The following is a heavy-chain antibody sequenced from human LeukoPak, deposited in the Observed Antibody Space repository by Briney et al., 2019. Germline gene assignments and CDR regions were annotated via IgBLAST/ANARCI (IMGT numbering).Heavy chain of an antibody. CDR1: GFTFSTYS. J-gene: IGHJ2*01. Sequence: GGSLRLSCAASGFTFSTYSMNWVRQAPGKGLEWVSYISAGSSIIYYADSVKGRFTISRDNAKSSLYLQMNSLRAEDTAVYYCASDTGVRYFDLWGRGTLVTVSS. D-gene: IGHD3-10*01. CDR2: ISAGSSII. V-gene: IGHV3-48*04. CDR3: ASDTGVRYFDL.